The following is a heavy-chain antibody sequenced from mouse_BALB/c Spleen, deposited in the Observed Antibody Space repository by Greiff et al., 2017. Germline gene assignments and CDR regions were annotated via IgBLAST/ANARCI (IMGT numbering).Heavy chain of an antibody. CDR1: GYTFTSYW. Sequence: VQLQQSGAELAKPGASVKMSCKASGYTFTSYWMHWVKQRPGQGLEWIGYINPSTGYTEYNQKFKDKATLTADKSSSTAYMQLSSLTSEDSAVYYCARFNSSGYVNYWGQGTTLTVSS. CDR3: ARFNSSGYVNY. D-gene: IGHD3-1*01. J-gene: IGHJ2*01. CDR2: INPSTGYT. V-gene: IGHV1-7*01.